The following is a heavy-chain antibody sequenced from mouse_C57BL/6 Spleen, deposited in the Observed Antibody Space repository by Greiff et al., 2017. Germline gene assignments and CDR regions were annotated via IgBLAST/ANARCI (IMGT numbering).Heavy chain of an antibody. D-gene: IGHD1-1*01. J-gene: IGHJ3*01. CDR1: GYTFTSYW. CDR3: ARGNLLLRGEFDY. V-gene: IGHV1-55*01. CDR2: IYPGSGST. Sequence: QVHVKQPGAELVKPGASVKMSCKASGYTFTSYWITWVKQRPGQGLEWIGDIYPGSGSTNYNEKFKSKATLTVDSSSSTAYMQLSSLTSEDSAVYYCARGNLLLRGEFDYWGQGTLVTVSA.